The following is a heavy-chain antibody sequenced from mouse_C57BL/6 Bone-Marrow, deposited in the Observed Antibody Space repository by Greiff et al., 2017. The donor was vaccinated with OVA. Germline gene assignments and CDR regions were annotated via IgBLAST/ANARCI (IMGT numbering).Heavy chain of an antibody. CDR2: IRNKANGYTT. CDR3: ASLSINYDAWLSY. V-gene: IGHV7-3*01. J-gene: IGHJ3*01. CDR1: GFTFTDYY. Sequence: EVKLVESGGGLVQPGGSLSLSCAASGFTFTDYYMSWVRQPPGQALELLGFIRNKANGYTTEYSASVKGLFTISRDNSPSILYLQMIALRAEDSATDYCASLSINYDAWLSYWGEGTLVTVSA. D-gene: IGHD2-3*01.